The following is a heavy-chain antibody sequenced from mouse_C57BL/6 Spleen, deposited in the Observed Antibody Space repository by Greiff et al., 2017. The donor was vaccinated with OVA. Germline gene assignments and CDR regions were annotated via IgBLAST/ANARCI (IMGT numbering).Heavy chain of an antibody. D-gene: IGHD3-1*01. Sequence: QVQLQQSGAELVRPGASVKLSCKASGYTFTDYYINWVKQRPGQGLEWIARLYPGSGNTYYNEKFKGKATLTAEKSSSTAYMQLSSLTSEDSAVYFCAREGLRPDWYFDVWGTGTTVTVSS. CDR2: LYPGSGNT. CDR3: AREGLRPDWYFDV. CDR1: GYTFTDYY. J-gene: IGHJ1*03. V-gene: IGHV1-76*01.